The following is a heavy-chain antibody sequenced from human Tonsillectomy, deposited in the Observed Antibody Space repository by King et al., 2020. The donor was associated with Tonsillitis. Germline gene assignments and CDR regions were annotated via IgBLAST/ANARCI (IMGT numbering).Heavy chain of an antibody. CDR2: IKQDGSET. D-gene: IGHD2-15*01. V-gene: IGHV3-7*01. CDR1: GFSFSSYW. Sequence: QLVQSGGGLVQPGGSLRLSCAASGFSFSSYWMSWVRQAPGKGLEWVANIKQDGSETHYVDSVKGRFTISRDNAKNSLYLQMNSLRAEDTAVYYCARNPVVVVAATPHFDYWGQGTLVTVSS. J-gene: IGHJ4*02. CDR3: ARNPVVVVAATPHFDY.